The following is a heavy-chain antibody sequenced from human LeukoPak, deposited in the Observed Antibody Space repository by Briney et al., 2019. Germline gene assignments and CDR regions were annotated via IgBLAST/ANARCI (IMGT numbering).Heavy chain of an antibody. J-gene: IGHJ4*02. V-gene: IGHV3-20*04. CDR3: ARGGGYGSGSYQDY. Sequence: GGSLRLSCAASGFTFDDYGMSWVRQGPGKGLEWVSGINWNGGSIGYADSVKGRFTISRDNAKNSLYLQMNSLRAEDTAVYYCARGGGYGSGSYQDYWGQGTLVTVSS. D-gene: IGHD3-10*01. CDR2: INWNGGSI. CDR1: GFTFDDYG.